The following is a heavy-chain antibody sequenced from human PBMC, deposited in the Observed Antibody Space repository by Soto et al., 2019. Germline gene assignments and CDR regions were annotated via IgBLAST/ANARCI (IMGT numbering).Heavy chain of an antibody. J-gene: IGHJ6*02. CDR1: GFTFSSYG. D-gene: IGHD6-19*01. V-gene: IGHV3-30*18. CDR3: AKDRRHAQWLGYYYYYGMDV. CDR2: ISYDGSNK. Sequence: GSLRLSCAASGFTFSSYGMHWVRQAPGKGLEWVAVISYDGSNKYYADSVKGRFTISRDNSKNTLYLQMNSLRAEDTAVYYCAKDRRHAQWLGYYYYYGMDVWGQGTTVTVSS.